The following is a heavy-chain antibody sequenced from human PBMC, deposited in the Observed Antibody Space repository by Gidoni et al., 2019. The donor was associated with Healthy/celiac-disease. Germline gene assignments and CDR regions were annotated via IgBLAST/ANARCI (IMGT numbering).Heavy chain of an antibody. J-gene: IGHJ4*02. Sequence: QVQLVESGGGLVKPGGSLRLSCSASGFPFSDYYMIWIRPAPGKGLVWVSYISSSGSTIYYADSVKGRFTISRDNAKNSLYLQMNSLRAEDTAVYYCAREGDCGGNSRTIDYWGQGTLVTVSS. CDR3: AREGDCGGNSRTIDY. CDR1: GFPFSDYY. D-gene: IGHD2-21*02. CDR2: ISSSGSTI. V-gene: IGHV3-11*01.